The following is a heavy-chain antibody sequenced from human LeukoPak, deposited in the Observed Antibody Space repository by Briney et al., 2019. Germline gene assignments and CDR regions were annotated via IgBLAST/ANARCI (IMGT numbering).Heavy chain of an antibody. D-gene: IGHD6-13*01. J-gene: IGHJ2*01. CDR2: IYYSGST. CDR1: VGSLSGYY. V-gene: IGHV4-59*08. CDR3: AGYSSSWSHWYFDL. Sequence: PSETLSLTCAVYVGSLSGYYWSWIRQPPGKGLEWIGYIYYSGSTNYNPSLKSRVTISVDTSKNQFSLKLSSVTAADTAVYYCAGYSSSWSHWYFDLWGRGTLVTVSS.